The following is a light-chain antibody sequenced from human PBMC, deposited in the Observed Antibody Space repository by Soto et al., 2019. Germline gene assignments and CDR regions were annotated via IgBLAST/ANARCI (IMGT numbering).Light chain of an antibody. V-gene: IGKV1-5*03. J-gene: IGKJ1*01. CDR1: PSISSW. CDR2: RAA. Sequence: DIQMPQSPSTLSASVGDRVTITSRNSPSISSWLAWYQQKPGKAPKLLSYRAANLDCGDPSRFSGSGSGTEFTLTISSVQPDDFATYYCQQYINYSTFGRGTKVEIK. CDR3: QQYINYST.